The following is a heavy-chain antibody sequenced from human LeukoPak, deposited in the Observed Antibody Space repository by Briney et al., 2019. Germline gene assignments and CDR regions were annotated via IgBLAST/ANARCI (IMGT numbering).Heavy chain of an antibody. V-gene: IGHV1-18*04. CDR2: ISAYNGNT. Sequence: ASVKVSCKASGYIFSGYYIHWVRQAPGQGLEWMGWISAYNGNTNYAQKLQGRVTMTTDTSTSTAYMELRSLRSDDTAVFYCARDKVAYGGNWGADYWGQGTLVTVSS. D-gene: IGHD4-23*01. CDR1: GYIFSGYY. J-gene: IGHJ4*02. CDR3: ARDKVAYGGNWGADY.